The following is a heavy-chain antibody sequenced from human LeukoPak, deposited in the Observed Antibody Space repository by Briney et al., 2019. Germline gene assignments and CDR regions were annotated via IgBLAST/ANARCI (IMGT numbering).Heavy chain of an antibody. Sequence: PWGSLRLSCAASGFPFSSYAMSWVRQTPGKGVEWVSAISDGGSNTYYPDSVRGRFTISRDNFKNTLFLQMNSLRAEDTAVYYCAKVFDTSNFESWGQGTLVTVSS. D-gene: IGHD3-9*01. CDR1: GFPFSSYA. J-gene: IGHJ4*02. V-gene: IGHV3-23*01. CDR3: AKVFDTSNFES. CDR2: ISDGGSNT.